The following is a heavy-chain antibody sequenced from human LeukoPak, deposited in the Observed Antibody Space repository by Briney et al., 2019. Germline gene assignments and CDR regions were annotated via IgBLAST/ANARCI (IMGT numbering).Heavy chain of an antibody. D-gene: IGHD2-21*02. J-gene: IGHJ4*02. V-gene: IGHV4-4*07. CDR1: GGSISSYY. Sequence: SETLSLTCTVSGGSISSYYWSWIRQPAGKGLEWIGRIYASGNTNYNPSLKSRVTMSVDTSKNLFALKLSSVAAADTAVYYCARQGVATAIDYWGQGTLVTVSS. CDR3: ARQGVATAIDY. CDR2: IYASGNT.